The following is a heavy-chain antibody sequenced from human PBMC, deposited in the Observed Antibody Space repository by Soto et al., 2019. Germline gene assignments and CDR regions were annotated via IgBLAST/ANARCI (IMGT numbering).Heavy chain of an antibody. D-gene: IGHD1-1*01. J-gene: IGHJ4*02. CDR2: INPNSGGT. CDR3: AREPATAKPEGVDF. CDR1: GYTFSDYY. Sequence: ASVKVSCKASGYTFSDYYIHWVRQAPGQGLEWMGWINPNSGGTKYAPKFQGGVTMTRDASITTAYMELSRLRSGDTAVYYCAREPATAKPEGVDFWGQGTLVTVSS. V-gene: IGHV1-2*02.